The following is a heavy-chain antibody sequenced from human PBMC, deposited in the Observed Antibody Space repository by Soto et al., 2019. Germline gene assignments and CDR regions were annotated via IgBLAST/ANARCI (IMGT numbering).Heavy chain of an antibody. CDR1: GGSISSRSYY. V-gene: IGHV4-39*01. J-gene: IGHJ4*02. CDR3: ARRYYDILTGYNGPFDY. D-gene: IGHD3-9*01. Sequence: SETLSLTCTVSGGSISSRSYYWGWIRQPPGKGLEWIGSIYYSGSTYYNPSLKSRVTISVDTSKNQFSLKLSSVTAADTAVYYCARRYYDILTGYNGPFDYWGQGTLVTVSS. CDR2: IYYSGST.